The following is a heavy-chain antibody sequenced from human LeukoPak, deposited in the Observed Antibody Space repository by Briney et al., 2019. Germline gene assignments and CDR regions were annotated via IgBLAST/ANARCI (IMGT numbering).Heavy chain of an antibody. CDR3: ARDRTTFVDY. Sequence: GGSLRLSCAASGFTFSSYAMTWVRQAPGKGLEWVSGISGSAASTYYADSVEGRFTISRDNSKSTLYLQMNSLGAEDTAVYYCARDRTTFVDYWGQGTLVTVSS. CDR2: ISGSAAST. V-gene: IGHV3-23*01. D-gene: IGHD3-16*01. CDR1: GFTFSSYA. J-gene: IGHJ4*02.